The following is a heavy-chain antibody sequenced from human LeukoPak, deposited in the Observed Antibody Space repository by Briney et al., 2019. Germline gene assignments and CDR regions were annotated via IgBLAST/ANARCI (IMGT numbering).Heavy chain of an antibody. J-gene: IGHJ6*02. D-gene: IGHD5-12*01. CDR2: INAGNGNT. Sequence: ASVKVSCKASGGTFTSYVMHWVRQAPGQRLEWMGWINAGNGNTKYSQKFQGRVTITRDTSASTAYMELSSLRSEDTAVYYCARPRYDYSHYYYGMDVWGQGTTVTVSS. V-gene: IGHV1-3*01. CDR1: GGTFTSYV. CDR3: ARPRYDYSHYYYGMDV.